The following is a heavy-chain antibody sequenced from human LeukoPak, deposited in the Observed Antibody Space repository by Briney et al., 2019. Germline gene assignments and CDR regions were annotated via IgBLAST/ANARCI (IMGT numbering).Heavy chain of an antibody. V-gene: IGHV3-23*01. D-gene: IGHD4-23*01. CDR3: VKDRRDAGNSALSWFDP. Sequence: GGSLRLSCAASGFTFSNYARTWVRQAPGKGLEWVSTISGTGGFTTSTYYADSVKGRFTISRDNSDTKLYLQMDGLRADDTAVYYCVKDRRDAGNSALSWFDPWGQGTLVTVSS. CDR2: ISGTGGFTTST. CDR1: GFTFSNYA. J-gene: IGHJ5*02.